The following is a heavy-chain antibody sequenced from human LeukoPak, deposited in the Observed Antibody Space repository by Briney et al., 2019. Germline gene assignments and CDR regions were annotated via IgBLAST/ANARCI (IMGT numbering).Heavy chain of an antibody. CDR3: ARHGGSFTFDI. CDR1: GGSLSSHY. D-gene: IGHD1-26*01. J-gene: IGHJ3*02. CDR2: IYYSGST. V-gene: IGHV4-59*08. Sequence: SETLSLTCTVSGGSLSSHYWSWIRQPPGKGLEWIGYIYYSGSTNYNPSLKSRVTISVDTSKNQVSLKLSSVTAADTAVYYCARHGGSFTFDIWGQGTMVTVSS.